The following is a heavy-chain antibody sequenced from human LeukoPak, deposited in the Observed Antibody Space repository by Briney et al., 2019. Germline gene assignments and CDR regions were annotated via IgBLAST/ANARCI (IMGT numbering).Heavy chain of an antibody. CDR2: INPNSGGT. V-gene: IGHV1-2*02. D-gene: IGHD2-2*02. CDR1: GYTFTGYY. Sequence: AASVKVSCTASGYTFTGYYIHWVRQAPGQGLEWMGWINPNSGGTNYAQKFQGRVTMTRGTSISTAYMELSRLRSDDTAVYYCARVDIVLVPADITWFDPWGQGTLVTVSS. J-gene: IGHJ5*02. CDR3: ARVDIVLVPADITWFDP.